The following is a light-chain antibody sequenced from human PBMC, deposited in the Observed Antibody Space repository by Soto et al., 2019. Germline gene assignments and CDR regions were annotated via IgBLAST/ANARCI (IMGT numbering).Light chain of an antibody. J-gene: IGLJ1*01. V-gene: IGLV1-47*01. CDR3: AAWDDSLSGYV. Sequence: QSALTQPPSASGTPGQRVTISCSGSSSNIGSNYVYWYQQLPGTAPKLLIYRNNQRPSGVPDRFSGSKSGTSASLAISGLRSVDEADYYCAAWDDSLSGYVFGTGTKLTVL. CDR1: SSNIGSNY. CDR2: RNN.